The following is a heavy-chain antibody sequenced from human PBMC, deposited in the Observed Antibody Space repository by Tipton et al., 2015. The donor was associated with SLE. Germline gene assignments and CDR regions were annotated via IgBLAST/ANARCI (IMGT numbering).Heavy chain of an antibody. D-gene: IGHD6-19*01. Sequence: TLSLTCTVSGGSISSVGYYWSWIRQHPGKSLEWIGYIYSSGNTYYNPSLQGRLSMSVDTSKAHFSLNLNSVTAADTAIYYCAREKENTGWFWLNAFDVWGRGTLVTVST. J-gene: IGHJ3*01. V-gene: IGHV4-31*03. CDR2: IYSSGNT. CDR1: GGSISSVGYY. CDR3: AREKENTGWFWLNAFDV.